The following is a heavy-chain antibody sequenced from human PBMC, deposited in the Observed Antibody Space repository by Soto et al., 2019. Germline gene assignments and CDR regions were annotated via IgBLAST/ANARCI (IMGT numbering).Heavy chain of an antibody. CDR2: INHSGST. CDR1: GGSFSGYY. Sequence: PSETLSLTCAVYGGSFSGYYWSWIRQPPGKGLEWIGEINHSGSTDSNPSLKSRVTISVDTSKNQFSLKLSSVTAADTAVYYCARGPIVVVVAASYYMDVWGKGTTVTVSS. CDR3: ARGPIVVVVAASYYMDV. D-gene: IGHD2-15*01. V-gene: IGHV4-34*01. J-gene: IGHJ6*03.